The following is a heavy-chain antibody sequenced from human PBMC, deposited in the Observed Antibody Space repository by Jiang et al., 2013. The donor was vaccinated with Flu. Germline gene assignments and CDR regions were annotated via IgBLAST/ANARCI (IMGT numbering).Heavy chain of an antibody. Sequence: SGAEVKKPGASVKVSCKVSGYTLTELSMHWVRQAPGKGLEWMGGFDPEDGETIYAQKFQGRVTMTEDTSTDTAYMELSSLRSEDTAVYYCATDRYTVVTKERSHAFDIWGQGTMVTVSS. CDR2: FDPEDGET. J-gene: IGHJ3*02. D-gene: IGHD4-23*01. CDR1: GYTLTELS. V-gene: IGHV1-24*01. CDR3: ATDRYTVVTKERSHAFDI.